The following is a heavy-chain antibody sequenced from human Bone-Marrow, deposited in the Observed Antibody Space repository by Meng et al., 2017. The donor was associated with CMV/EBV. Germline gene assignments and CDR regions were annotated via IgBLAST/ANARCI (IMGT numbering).Heavy chain of an antibody. CDR3: ARDWGSREAAAGENYYYYGMDV. J-gene: IGHJ6*02. D-gene: IGHD6-13*01. CDR2: INHSGST. Sequence: SETLSLTCAVYGGSFSGYYWSWIRQPPGKGLEWIGEINHSGSTNYNPSLKSRVTISVDTSKNQFSLKLSSVTAADTAVYYCARDWGSREAAAGENYYYYGMDVWGQGTTVTVSS. V-gene: IGHV4-34*01. CDR1: GGSFSGYY.